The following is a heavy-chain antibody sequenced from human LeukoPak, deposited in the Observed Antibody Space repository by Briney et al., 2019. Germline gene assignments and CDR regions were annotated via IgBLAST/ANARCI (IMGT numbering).Heavy chain of an antibody. J-gene: IGHJ4*02. CDR2: IIPIFGTA. CDR1: GGTFSSYA. V-gene: IGHV1-69*13. Sequence: SVKVSCTASGGTFSSYAISWVRQAPGQGLEWMGGIIPIFGTANYAQKFQGRVTITADESTSTAYMELSSLRSEDTAVYYCALFEQLVSFGDYWGQGTLVTVSS. CDR3: ALFEQLVSFGDY. D-gene: IGHD6-6*01.